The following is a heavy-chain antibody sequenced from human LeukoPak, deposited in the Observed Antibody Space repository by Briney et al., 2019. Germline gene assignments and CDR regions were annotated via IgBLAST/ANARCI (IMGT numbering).Heavy chain of an antibody. CDR2: IIPIFGIA. Sequence: SVKVSCKASGGTFSSYAISWVRQAPGQGLEWMGRIIPIFGIANYAQKFQGRVTITADKSTSTAYMELSSLRSEDTAVYYCARVPANYYGSGSYHNDGWFDPWGQGTLVTVSS. V-gene: IGHV1-69*04. CDR1: GGTFSSYA. J-gene: IGHJ5*02. D-gene: IGHD3-10*01. CDR3: ARVPANYYGSGSYHNDGWFDP.